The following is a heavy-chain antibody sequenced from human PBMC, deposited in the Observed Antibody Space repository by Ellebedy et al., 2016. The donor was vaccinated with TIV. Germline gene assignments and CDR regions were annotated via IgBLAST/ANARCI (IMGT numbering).Heavy chain of an antibody. Sequence: SETLSLTCTVSGTSVSGGSYYWTWIRQPPGKGLEWIGYIFHRGTTDYNPSLKSRVSLSGDASKSQFSLQLRSVTAADTAVYYCARQPPPHTDPWYFDLWGRGTLVTVSS. J-gene: IGHJ2*01. CDR3: ARQPPPHTDPWYFDL. D-gene: IGHD1-14*01. CDR2: IFHRGTT. V-gene: IGHV4-61*01. CDR1: GTSVSGGSYY.